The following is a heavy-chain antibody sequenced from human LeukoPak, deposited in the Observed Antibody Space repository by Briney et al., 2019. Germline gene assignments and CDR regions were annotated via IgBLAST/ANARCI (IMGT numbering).Heavy chain of an antibody. CDR1: GFPFIEYS. D-gene: IGHD1-1*01. Sequence: GGSLRLSCTASGFPFIEYSMNWVRQVPGKGLEWIAYIGIDSGNTKYADSVRGRFTISADKTKNSLYLQMNSLRVDDTAVYYCARDHNYAFDNWGQGTLVSVAS. J-gene: IGHJ4*02. V-gene: IGHV3-48*01. CDR2: IGIDSGNT. CDR3: ARDHNYAFDN.